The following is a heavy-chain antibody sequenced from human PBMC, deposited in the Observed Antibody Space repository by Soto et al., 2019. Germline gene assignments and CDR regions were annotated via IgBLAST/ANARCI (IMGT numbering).Heavy chain of an antibody. CDR3: ARDKKNARNTSFHRSFFGCRSYAFDI. V-gene: IGHV1-3*01. Sequence: QVQLVQSWAEVKKPGASVRVSCKASGYFFTTYAIHWVRQAPGQSLEWVGWIIVGNGYTKYSENFQGRVTITRDTSASTIHMELNSLRSEDTAMYYCARDKKNARNTSFHRSFFGCRSYAFDIWGQGTMGTISS. J-gene: IGHJ3*02. D-gene: IGHD2-2*01. CDR2: IIVGNGYT. CDR1: GYFFTTYA.